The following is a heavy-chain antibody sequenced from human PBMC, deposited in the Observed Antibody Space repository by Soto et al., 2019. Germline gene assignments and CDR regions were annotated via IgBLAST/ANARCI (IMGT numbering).Heavy chain of an antibody. J-gene: IGHJ4*02. Sequence: QVRLVQSGAEVKKPGASVKVSCKASGYTFTSYTMHWVRQAPGQRLEWMGWINAGNGNTKYSQKFQGRGTISRDTSARTAYMELSSLRSEDTAVYYCARGFRDSLHYDSSGYSYWGQGTLVTVSS. V-gene: IGHV1-3*01. CDR3: ARGFRDSLHYDSSGYSY. CDR2: INAGNGNT. CDR1: GYTFTSYT. D-gene: IGHD3-22*01.